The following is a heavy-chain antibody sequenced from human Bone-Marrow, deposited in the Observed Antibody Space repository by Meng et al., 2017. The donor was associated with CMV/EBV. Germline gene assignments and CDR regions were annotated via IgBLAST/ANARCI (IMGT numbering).Heavy chain of an antibody. J-gene: IGHJ3*02. CDR1: GYTFTGYY. V-gene: IGHV1-2*02. CDR2: INPNSGTK. CDR3: AGQTGDHDAFDI. D-gene: IGHD7-27*01. Sequence: ASVKVSCKASGYTFTGYYLHWVRQAPGQGPEWMGRINPNSGTKNYAQKFEGRVTMTRDTSVSTAYMELSRLRSDDTAVYYCAGQTGDHDAFDIWGQGTMVTVSS.